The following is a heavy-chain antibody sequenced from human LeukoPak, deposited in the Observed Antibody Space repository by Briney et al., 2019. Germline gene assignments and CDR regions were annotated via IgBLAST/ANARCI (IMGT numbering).Heavy chain of an antibody. J-gene: IGHJ4*02. CDR1: GGSFSGYY. Sequence: KTSETLSLTCAVYGGSFSGYYWSWIRQPPGKGLEWIGEINHSGSTNYNPSLKSRVTISVDTSKNQFSLELSSVTAVDTAVYYCARSFRRGYCSSTSCYHSPFNWGQGTLVAVSS. CDR3: ARSFRRGYCSSTSCYHSPFN. CDR2: INHSGST. V-gene: IGHV4-34*01. D-gene: IGHD2-2*01.